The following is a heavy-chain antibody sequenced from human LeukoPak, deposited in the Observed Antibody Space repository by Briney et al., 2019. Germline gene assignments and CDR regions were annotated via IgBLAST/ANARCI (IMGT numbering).Heavy chain of an antibody. V-gene: IGHV4-39*07. CDR3: ARGGRDYGGNQRIHYYYYYMDV. CDR2: IYYSGST. D-gene: IGHD4-23*01. CDR1: GGSISSSSYY. Sequence: PSETLSLTCTVSGGSISSSSYYWGWIRQLPGKGLEWIGSIYYSGSTYYNPPLKSRVTISVDTSKNQFSLKLSSVTAADTAVYYCARGGRDYGGNQRIHYYYYYMDVWGKGTTVTVSS. J-gene: IGHJ6*03.